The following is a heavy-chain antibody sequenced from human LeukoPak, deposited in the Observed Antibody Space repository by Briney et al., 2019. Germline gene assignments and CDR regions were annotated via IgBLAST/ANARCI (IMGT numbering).Heavy chain of an antibody. J-gene: IGHJ6*03. Sequence: PGGSLRLSCAASGFTFSSYSMSWVRQAPGKGLEWVSYTNSSSSTIYYADSVKGRFTISRDNAKNSLYLQMNSLRAEDTAVYYCARAQYCSSTSCYQTPIYYYYYYMDVWGKGTTVTVSS. V-gene: IGHV3-48*04. CDR3: ARAQYCSSTSCYQTPIYYYYYYMDV. D-gene: IGHD2-2*01. CDR2: TNSSSSTI. CDR1: GFTFSSYS.